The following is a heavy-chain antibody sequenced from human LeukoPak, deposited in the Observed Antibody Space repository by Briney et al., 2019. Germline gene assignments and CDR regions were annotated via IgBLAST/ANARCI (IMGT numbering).Heavy chain of an antibody. CDR2: MNPNSGNT. D-gene: IGHD3-10*01. CDR1: GYTFTSYD. Sequence: GASVKVSCKASGYTFTSYDINWVRQATGQGLEWMGWMNPNSGNTGYAQKFQGRATMTRNTSISTAYMELSSLRSEDTAVYYCARGALLWFGELLYRGGYYYYGMDVWGQGTTVTVSS. CDR3: ARGALLWFGELLYRGGYYYYGMDV. V-gene: IGHV1-8*01. J-gene: IGHJ6*02.